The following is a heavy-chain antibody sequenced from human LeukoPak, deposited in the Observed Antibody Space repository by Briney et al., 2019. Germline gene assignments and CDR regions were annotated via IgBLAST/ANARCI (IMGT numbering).Heavy chain of an antibody. CDR1: GFTFSGSA. V-gene: IGHV3-73*01. Sequence: GGSLRLSCAASGFTFSGSAMHWVRQASGKGLEWVGRIRSKANSYATAYAASVKGRFTISRDDSKNTAYLQMNSLKTEDTAVYYCTRPGDNVSGFDYWGQGTLVTVSS. CDR2: IRSKANSYAT. D-gene: IGHD5/OR15-5a*01. CDR3: TRPGDNVSGFDY. J-gene: IGHJ4*02.